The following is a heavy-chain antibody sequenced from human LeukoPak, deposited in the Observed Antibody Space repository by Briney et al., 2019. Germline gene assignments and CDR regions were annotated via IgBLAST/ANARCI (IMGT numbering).Heavy chain of an antibody. CDR3: ARLSGAPVRHPIYHFDY. J-gene: IGHJ4*02. CDR1: GYSISNDYY. Sequence: PSETLSLTCAVSGYSISNDYYWGWVRQPPGKGLEWIGNIYHSGSTYKNPSLKSRLTMSLDTSKNQFSLKLISVTAADTGMYYCARLSGAPVRHPIYHFDYWGQGTLVTVSS. CDR2: IYHSGST. V-gene: IGHV4-38-2*01. D-gene: IGHD2-2*02.